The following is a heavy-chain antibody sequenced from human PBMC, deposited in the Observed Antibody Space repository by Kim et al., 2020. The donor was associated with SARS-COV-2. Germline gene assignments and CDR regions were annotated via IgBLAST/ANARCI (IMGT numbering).Heavy chain of an antibody. CDR3: VRGPDYYYYSMED. V-gene: IGHV1-8*01. CDR2: MNPNSGNT. J-gene: IGHJ6*02. Sequence: ASVKVSCKASGYTFTSYDINWVRQATGQGLERMGWMNPNSGNTVYAQKFQGRVTITRNTSISTAYMELSSLRSEDTAVYYCVRGPDYYYYSMEDWGQGTTVNVSS. CDR1: GYTFTSYD.